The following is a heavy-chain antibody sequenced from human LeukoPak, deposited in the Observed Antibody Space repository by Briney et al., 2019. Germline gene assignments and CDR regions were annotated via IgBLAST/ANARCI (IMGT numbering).Heavy chain of an antibody. CDR1: GGSISSYY. CDR3: ARDVYDFWTGGMDV. Sequence: SETLSLTCTVSGGSISSYYWSWIRQPPGKGLEWIGYIYYSGSTNYNPSLKSRVTISVDTSKNQFSLKLSSVTAADTAVYYCARDVYDFWTGGMDVWSQGTTVTVSS. D-gene: IGHD3-3*01. CDR2: IYYSGST. V-gene: IGHV4-59*01. J-gene: IGHJ6*02.